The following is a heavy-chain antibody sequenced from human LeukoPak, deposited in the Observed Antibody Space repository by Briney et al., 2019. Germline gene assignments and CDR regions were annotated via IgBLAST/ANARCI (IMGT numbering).Heavy chain of an antibody. Sequence: GGSLRLSCAASGFTFDDYAMHWVRQVPGKGLEWVSLILGDGSSTNYADSVKGRFTISRDNSKNSLYLHMNSLRVEDTALYFCAKDRYSSSWYTIDYWGQGTLVTVSS. CDR2: ILGDGSST. J-gene: IGHJ4*02. V-gene: IGHV3-43*02. CDR1: GFTFDDYA. CDR3: AKDRYSSSWYTIDY. D-gene: IGHD6-13*01.